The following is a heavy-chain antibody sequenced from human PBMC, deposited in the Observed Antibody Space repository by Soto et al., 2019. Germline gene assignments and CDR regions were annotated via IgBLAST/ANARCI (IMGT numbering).Heavy chain of an antibody. D-gene: IGHD4-17*01. CDR3: ARTTVTSFDY. CDR1: GGTFSSYT. CDR2: LIPILGIA. V-gene: IGHV1-69*02. Sequence: QVQLVQSGAEVKKPGSSVKVSCKASGGTFSSYTISWVRQAPGQGLEWMGRLIPILGIANYAQKFQGRVTMTADKSTTTADMELSSLRSEDTAVYYCARTTVTSFDYWGQGTLVTVSS. J-gene: IGHJ4*02.